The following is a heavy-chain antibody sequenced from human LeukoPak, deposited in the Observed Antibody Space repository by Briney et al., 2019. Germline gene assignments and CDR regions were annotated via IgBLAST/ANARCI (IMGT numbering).Heavy chain of an antibody. CDR2: IYYSGST. Sequence: SETLSLTCTVSGGSVSSGSYYWSWIRQPPGKGLEWIGYIYYSGSTNYNPSLKSRVTISVDTSKNQFSPKLSSVTAADTAVYYCARERSPNYYYGMDVWGQGTTVTVSS. V-gene: IGHV4-61*01. D-gene: IGHD1-26*01. J-gene: IGHJ6*02. CDR3: ARERSPNYYYGMDV. CDR1: GGSVSSGSYY.